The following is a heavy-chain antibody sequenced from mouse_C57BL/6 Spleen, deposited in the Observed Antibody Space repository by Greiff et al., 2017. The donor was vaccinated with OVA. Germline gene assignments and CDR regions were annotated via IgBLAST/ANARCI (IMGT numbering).Heavy chain of an antibody. J-gene: IGHJ1*03. Sequence: EVKLVESGGGLVQPGGSMKLSCAASGFTFSDAWMDWVRQSPEKGPEWVAEIRNKANNHATYYAESVKGRFTISRDDSKSSVYLQMNSLRAEDTGIYYCTRDYGSSPYWYFDVWGTGTTVTVSS. CDR1: GFTFSDAW. CDR2: IRNKANNHAT. V-gene: IGHV6-6*01. CDR3: TRDYGSSPYWYFDV. D-gene: IGHD1-1*01.